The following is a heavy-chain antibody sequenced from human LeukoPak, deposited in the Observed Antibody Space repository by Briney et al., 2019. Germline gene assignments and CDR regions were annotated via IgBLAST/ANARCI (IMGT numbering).Heavy chain of an antibody. CDR3: AKEDHSGSYYYFDY. CDR2: ISSSGGSP. Sequence: PGGSLRLSCAASGFTFSSYAMSWVRQAPGKGLEWVSSISSSGGSPYYADSVKGRFTISRDNSKNTLYLQMNSLRAEDTALYYCAKEDHSGSYYYFDYWGQGTLVTVSS. J-gene: IGHJ4*02. CDR1: GFTFSSYA. D-gene: IGHD1-26*01. V-gene: IGHV3-23*01.